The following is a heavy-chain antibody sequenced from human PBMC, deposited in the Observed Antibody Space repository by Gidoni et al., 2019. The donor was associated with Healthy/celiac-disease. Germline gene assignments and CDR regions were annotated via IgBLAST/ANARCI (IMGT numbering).Heavy chain of an antibody. D-gene: IGHD3-22*01. V-gene: IGHV4-61*02. CDR2: IYTSGST. J-gene: IGHJ6*02. CDR1: GGSISSGSYY. CDR3: AARYYYDSSGYPYYYYGMDV. Sequence: QVQLQESGPGLVKPSQTLSLTCTVSGGSISSGSYYWSWIRQPAGKGLEGIGRIYTSGSTNYHPSLKSRGTMSVDTSKNQFSLKLSSVTAADTAVYYCAARYYYDSSGYPYYYYGMDVWGQGTTVTVSS.